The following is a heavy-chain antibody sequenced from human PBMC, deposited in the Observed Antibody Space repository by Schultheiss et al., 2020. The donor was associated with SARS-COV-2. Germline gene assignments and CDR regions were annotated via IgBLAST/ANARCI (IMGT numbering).Heavy chain of an antibody. CDR3: ARQPIMITFGGVIGPFDY. D-gene: IGHD3-16*02. CDR2: IYYSGST. CDR1: GGSISSYY. J-gene: IGHJ4*02. Sequence: SETLSLTCTVSGGSISSYYWSWIRQAPGKGLEWIGYIYYSGSTNYNPSLKSRVTISVDTSKNQFSLKLSSVTAADTAVYYCARQPIMITFGGVIGPFDYWGQGTLVTVSS. V-gene: IGHV4-59*01.